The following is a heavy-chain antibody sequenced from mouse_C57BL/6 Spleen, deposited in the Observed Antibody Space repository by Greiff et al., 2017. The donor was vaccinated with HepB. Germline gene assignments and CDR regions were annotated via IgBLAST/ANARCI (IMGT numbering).Heavy chain of an antibody. J-gene: IGHJ3*01. CDR2: INPSNGGT. V-gene: IGHV1-53*01. CDR1: GYTLTSYC. CDR3: ARYDDYDEVFVY. D-gene: IGHD2-4*01. Sequence: QVQLQQPGTELVKPGASVKLSCTASGYTLTSYCMHWVKQRPGQGLEWIGIINPSNGGTNYNEKFKSKATLTVDKSSSTAYKQLSSLTSEDSAVYYCARYDDYDEVFVYGGQGTRVSV.